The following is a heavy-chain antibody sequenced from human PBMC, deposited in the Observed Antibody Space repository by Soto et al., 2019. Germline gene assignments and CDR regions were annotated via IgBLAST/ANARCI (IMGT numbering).Heavy chain of an antibody. CDR3: AKDGYGAYLGYYYYGMDV. V-gene: IGHV3-23*01. D-gene: IGHD4-17*01. Sequence: SLRLSCAASGFTFSSYAMSWVRQAPGKGLEWVSAISGSGGSTYYADSVKGRFTISRDNSKNTLYLQMNSLRAEDTAVYYCAKDGYGAYLGYYYYGMDVWGQGTTVTVSS. CDR2: ISGSGGST. CDR1: GFTFSSYA. J-gene: IGHJ6*02.